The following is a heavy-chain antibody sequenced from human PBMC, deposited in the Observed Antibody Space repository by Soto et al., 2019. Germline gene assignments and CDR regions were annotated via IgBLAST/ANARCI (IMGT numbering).Heavy chain of an antibody. CDR2: ISHDGNNQ. J-gene: IGHJ4*02. CDR1: GFTFGSYA. V-gene: IGHV3-30-3*01. D-gene: IGHD6-6*01. CDR3: AGDRWAGVPDYVAS. Sequence: ESGGGVGQPGRSLRLSCAASGFTFGSYAMHWVRQAPGKGLEWVAVISHDGNNQYYADSVKGRFTISRDNSKNTLFLQMGRLRPEDTAVYDCAGDRWAGVPDYVASWGQGTLVTVSS.